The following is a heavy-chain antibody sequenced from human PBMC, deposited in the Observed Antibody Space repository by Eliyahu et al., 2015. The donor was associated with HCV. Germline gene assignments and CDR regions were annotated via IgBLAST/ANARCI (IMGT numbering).Heavy chain of an antibody. CDR1: GGSFSGYY. V-gene: IGHV4-34*01. J-gene: IGHJ4*02. CDR2: QSCGST. D-gene: IGHD3-10*01. CDR3: ARGYYYGSGSYTNY. Sequence: QVQLQQWGAGLLKPSETLSLTCAVYGGSFSGYYWSWIRQPPGKGLEWIGGNQSCGSTHHHPSLKSRVTISVDTSKNQFSLKLSSVTAADTAVYYCARGYYYGSGSYTNYWGQGTLVTVSS.